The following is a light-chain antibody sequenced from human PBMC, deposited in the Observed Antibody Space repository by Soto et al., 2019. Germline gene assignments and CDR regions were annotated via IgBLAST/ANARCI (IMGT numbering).Light chain of an antibody. CDR3: SSYTSSSTR. CDR1: SSDVGGSNY. Sequence: QSVLTQPASVSGSPGQSITISCTGTSSDVGGSNYVSWYQQHPGKAPKLMIYEVSNRPSGVSNRFYVSKSGNTASLTISGLQAEDEADYYGSSYTSSSTRFGGGTKLTVL. J-gene: IGLJ3*02. V-gene: IGLV2-14*01. CDR2: EVS.